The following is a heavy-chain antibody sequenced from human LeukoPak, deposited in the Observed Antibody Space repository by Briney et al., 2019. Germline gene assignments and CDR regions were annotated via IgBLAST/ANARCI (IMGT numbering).Heavy chain of an antibody. CDR1: GGSFSGYY. J-gene: IGHJ4*02. D-gene: IGHD1-7*01. CDR2: INHRRST. V-gene: IGHV4-34*01. Sequence: SQTLSLTCAVYGGSFSGYYWSWIRQPPGKGLGWIGEINHRRSTNYNPSLKSRVTISVDTSKNQFSLKLSSVTAAGTAVYYCAREGRITGTTDDYWGQGTLVTVSS. CDR3: AREGRITGTTDDY.